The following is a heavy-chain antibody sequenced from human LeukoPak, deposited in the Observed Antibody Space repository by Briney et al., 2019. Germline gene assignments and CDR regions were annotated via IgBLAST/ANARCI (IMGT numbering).Heavy chain of an antibody. CDR2: ITRSSIYI. D-gene: IGHD4-23*01. CDR1: GFTFSSYE. CDR3: AKERQGGNSYGDEAFYFDY. J-gene: IGHJ4*02. Sequence: GGSLRLSCAASGFTFSSYEMNWVRQAPGKGLEWVSSITRSSIYIYYADSVKGRFTISRDNARNSLYLQMNSLRAEDTAVYYCAKERQGGNSYGDEAFYFDYWGQGTLVTVSS. V-gene: IGHV3-21*01.